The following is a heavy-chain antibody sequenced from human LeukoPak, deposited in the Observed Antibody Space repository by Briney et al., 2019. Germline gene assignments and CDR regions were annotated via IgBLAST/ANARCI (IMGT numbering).Heavy chain of an antibody. J-gene: IGHJ4*02. V-gene: IGHV3-23*01. CDR2: MSGSGGST. CDR3: AKDYRRDYGSGSYSG. CDR1: GFTFSSYW. D-gene: IGHD3-10*01. Sequence: GGSLRLSCAASGFTFSSYWMHWVRQAPGKGLEWVSAMSGSGGSTFYADSVKGRFTISRDNSKNTLYLQMNSLRAEDTAVYYCAKDYRRDYGSGSYSGWGQGTLVTVSS.